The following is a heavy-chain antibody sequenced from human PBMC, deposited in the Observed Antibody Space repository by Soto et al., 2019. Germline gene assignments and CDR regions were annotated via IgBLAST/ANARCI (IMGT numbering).Heavy chain of an antibody. J-gene: IGHJ4*02. V-gene: IGHV4-31*03. CDR3: ARIAVPGASY. CDR1: GGPISRGGYY. D-gene: IGHD7-27*01. CDR2: IYETGAT. Sequence: PSETLSLTCSVSGGPISRGGYYWSWIRQRPGEGLQYIGYIYETGATYYKPSLKSRISISADTSKNQFTLKLNSVTAADTAVYYCARIAVPGASYWGQGTLVTVSS.